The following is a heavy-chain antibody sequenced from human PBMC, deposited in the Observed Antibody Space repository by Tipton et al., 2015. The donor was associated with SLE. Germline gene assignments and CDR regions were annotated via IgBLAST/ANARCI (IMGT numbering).Heavy chain of an antibody. CDR2: IYYSGST. CDR1: GGSISSSSYC. D-gene: IGHD6-19*01. V-gene: IGHV4-39*01. Sequence: TLSLTCTVSGGSISSSSYCWGWIRQPPGKGLEWIGSIYYSGSTYYNPSLKSRVTIYVDTSKNQFSLKLSSVTAADTAVYYCAGYTSGWYNGPDYWGQGTLVTVSS. J-gene: IGHJ4*02. CDR3: AGYTSGWYNGPDY.